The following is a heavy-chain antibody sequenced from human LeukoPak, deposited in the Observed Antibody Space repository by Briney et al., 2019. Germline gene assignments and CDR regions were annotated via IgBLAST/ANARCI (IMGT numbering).Heavy chain of an antibody. V-gene: IGHV1-69*05. CDR2: IIPIFGTA. CDR1: GGTFSSYA. D-gene: IGHD3-16*01. Sequence: SVEVSCKAAGGTFSSYAISWVRQAPGQGLEWMGGIIPIFGTANYAQKFQGRVTITTDESTSTAYMELSSLRSEDTAVYHCAVSLGGPFDYWGQGTLVTVSS. CDR3: AVSLGGPFDY. J-gene: IGHJ4*02.